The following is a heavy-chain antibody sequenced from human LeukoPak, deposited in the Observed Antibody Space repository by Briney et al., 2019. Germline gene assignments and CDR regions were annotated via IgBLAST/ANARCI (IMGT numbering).Heavy chain of an antibody. D-gene: IGHD3-3*01. CDR3: ARGYYDFWSGYGMDV. Sequence: SETLSLTCTVSGGSVSSGSYYWSWIRQPPGKGLEWIGYIYYSGSTNYNPSLKSRVTISVDTSKNQFSLKLSSVTAADTAVYYCARGYYDFWSGYGMDVWGQGTTVTVSS. CDR1: GGSVSSGSYY. J-gene: IGHJ6*02. CDR2: IYYSGST. V-gene: IGHV4-61*01.